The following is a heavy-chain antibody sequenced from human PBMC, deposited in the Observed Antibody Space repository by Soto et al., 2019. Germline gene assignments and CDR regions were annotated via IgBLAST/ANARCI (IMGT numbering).Heavy chain of an antibody. D-gene: IGHD2-15*01. CDR2: INHSGST. V-gene: IGHV4-34*01. CDR3: ARGRCSGGSCLLQIYYSYYMDV. CDR1: GGSFSGYY. J-gene: IGHJ6*03. Sequence: SETLSLTCAVYGGSFSGYYWSWIRQPLGKGLEWIGEINHSGSTNYNPSLKSRVTISVDTSKNQFSLKLSSVTAADTAVYYCARGRCSGGSCLLQIYYSYYMDVWGKGTTVTVSS.